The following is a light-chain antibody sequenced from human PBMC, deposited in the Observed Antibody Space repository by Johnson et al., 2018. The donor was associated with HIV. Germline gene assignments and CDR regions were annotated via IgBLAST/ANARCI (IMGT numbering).Light chain of an antibody. CDR2: ENN. V-gene: IGLV1-51*02. CDR3: GTWDSSLSAGV. CDR1: SSNIGNNY. J-gene: IGLJ1*01. Sequence: HSVLTQPPSVSAAPGQKVTISCSGSSSNIGNNYVSWYQQLPGGAPKLLIYENNMRPSGIPDRFSGSKSGTSATLDITGLQTGDEADYYCGTWDSSLSAGVFGTGTKVTVL.